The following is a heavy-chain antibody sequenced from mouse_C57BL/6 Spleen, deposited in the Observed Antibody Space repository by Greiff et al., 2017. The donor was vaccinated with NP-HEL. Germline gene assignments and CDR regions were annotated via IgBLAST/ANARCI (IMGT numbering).Heavy chain of an antibody. CDR2: INPNNGGT. J-gene: IGHJ3*01. D-gene: IGHD2-1*01. CDR1: GYTFTDYY. V-gene: IGHV1-26*01. Sequence: EVQLQQSGPELVKPGASVKISCKASGYTFTDYYMNWVKQSHGKSLEWIGDINPNNGGTSYNQKFKGKATLTVDKSSSTAYMELRSLTSEDSAVYYCASLPLAYWGQGTLVTVSA. CDR3: ASLPLAY.